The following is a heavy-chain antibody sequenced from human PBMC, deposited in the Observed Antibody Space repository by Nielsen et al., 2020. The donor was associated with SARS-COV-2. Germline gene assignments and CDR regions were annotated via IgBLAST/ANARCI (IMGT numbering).Heavy chain of an antibody. V-gene: IGHV3-9*01. CDR2: ISWNSGSI. J-gene: IGHJ6*01. Sequence: GGSLRLSCAASGFTFRRYAMGWVRQAPGKGLEWVSGISWNSGSIGYADSVKGRFTISRDNAKNSLYLQMNSLHQGPIGLPPGTLLQEHLWG. CDR3: TLLQEHL. CDR1: GFTFRRYA.